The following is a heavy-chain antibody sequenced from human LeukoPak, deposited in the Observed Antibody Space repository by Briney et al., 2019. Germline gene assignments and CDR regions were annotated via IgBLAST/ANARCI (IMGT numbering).Heavy chain of an antibody. CDR2: IRGSGGST. V-gene: IGHV3-23*01. CDR3: AQMAYAPWYCDSSGHYSDAFDI. D-gene: IGHD3-22*01. J-gene: IGHJ3*02. CDR1: GFSFSSYA. Sequence: GGSLRLSCAASGFSFSSYAMSWVRQAPGKGLEWVSGIRGSGGSTYYADSVKGRFTVSRDNSKKTLYLQMNSLRAEDTAVYYCAQMAYAPWYCDSSGHYSDAFDIWGQGTMVTVSS.